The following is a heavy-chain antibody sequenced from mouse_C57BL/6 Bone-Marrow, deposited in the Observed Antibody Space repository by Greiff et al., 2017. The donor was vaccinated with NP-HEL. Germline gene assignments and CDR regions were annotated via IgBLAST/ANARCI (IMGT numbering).Heavy chain of an antibody. CDR2: ISSGGDYI. CDR3: TRDYYSKTDYYAMDY. V-gene: IGHV5-9-1*02. D-gene: IGHD2-5*01. J-gene: IGHJ4*01. Sequence: EVKVVESGEGLVKPGGSLKLSCAASGFTFSSYAMSWVRQTPEKRLEWVAYISSGGDYIYYADTVKGRFTISRDNARNTLYLQMSSLKSEDTAMYYCTRDYYSKTDYYAMDYWGQGASVTVSS. CDR1: GFTFSSYA.